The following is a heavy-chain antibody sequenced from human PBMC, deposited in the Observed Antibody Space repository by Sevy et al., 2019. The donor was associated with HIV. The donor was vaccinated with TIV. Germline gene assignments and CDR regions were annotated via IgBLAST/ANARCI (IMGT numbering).Heavy chain of an antibody. Sequence: GGSLRLSCAASGFTFSTYDMHWVRQAPGKGLEWVAYIRYDGSNKYYADSVKGRFTISRDNSKNILYLQMNSLRVEDTAVYYCAKDFTGYNGMDVWGQGTMVTVSS. D-gene: IGHD3-9*01. J-gene: IGHJ6*02. CDR3: AKDFTGYNGMDV. CDR2: IRYDGSNK. V-gene: IGHV3-30*02. CDR1: GFTFSTYD.